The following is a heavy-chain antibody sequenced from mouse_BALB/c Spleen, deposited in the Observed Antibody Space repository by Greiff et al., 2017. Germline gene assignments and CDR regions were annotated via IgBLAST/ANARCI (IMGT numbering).Heavy chain of an antibody. Sequence: EVQLVESGAELVRPGALVKLSCKASGFNIKDYYMHWVKQRPEQGLEWIGWIDPENGNTIYDPKFQGKASITADTSSNTAYLQLSSLTSEDTAVYYCARDYYGSSYSAMDYWGQGTSVTVSS. D-gene: IGHD1-1*01. CDR2: IDPENGNT. V-gene: IGHV14-1*02. J-gene: IGHJ4*01. CDR3: ARDYYGSSYSAMDY. CDR1: GFNIKDYY.